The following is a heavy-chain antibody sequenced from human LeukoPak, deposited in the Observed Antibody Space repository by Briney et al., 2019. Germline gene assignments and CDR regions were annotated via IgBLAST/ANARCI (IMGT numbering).Heavy chain of an antibody. CDR1: GFTFTRYW. D-gene: IGHD4-17*01. Sequence: GGSLRLSCAASGFTFTRYWMSLVRQAPGRGLEWVANIKQDGSETHYVDSVKGRFTISRDNARNLVYLQMNSLRDDDTAVYYCARDGDYIMPPFDYWGQGIPVTVSS. J-gene: IGHJ4*02. CDR3: ARDGDYIMPPFDY. V-gene: IGHV3-7*01. CDR2: IKQDGSET.